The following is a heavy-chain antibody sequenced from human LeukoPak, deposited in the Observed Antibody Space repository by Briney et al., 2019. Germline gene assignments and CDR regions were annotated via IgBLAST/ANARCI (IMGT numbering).Heavy chain of an antibody. Sequence: SQTLYLTCTVSGGSISSGDYYWTWIRQHPGKGLEWIGFIYYSGNTYYNPSLKSRVTISIDTSKNQFSLKLSSVTAADTAVYYCATTRAHQFDYWGQGTLVTVSS. J-gene: IGHJ4*02. CDR1: GGSISSGDYY. V-gene: IGHV4-31*03. D-gene: IGHD4-11*01. CDR3: ATTRAHQFDY. CDR2: IYYSGNT.